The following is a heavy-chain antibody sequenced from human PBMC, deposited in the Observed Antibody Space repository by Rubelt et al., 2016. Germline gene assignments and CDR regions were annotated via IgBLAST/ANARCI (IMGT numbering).Heavy chain of an antibody. Sequence: QAQLVQSGAEVKKPGASVKVSCRAPGYRFTGSHMHRVRQAPGQGLEWMRRITPHRGVSYFDVRFLVRVILTTVPSISKAYMELGRWRADDTAVYYCARGGGGWRDYWGQGTLVTVSS. CDR1: GYRFTGSH. D-gene: IGHD6-19*01. CDR3: ARGGGGWRDY. J-gene: IGHJ4*02. CDR2: ITPHRGVS. V-gene: IGHV1-2*06.